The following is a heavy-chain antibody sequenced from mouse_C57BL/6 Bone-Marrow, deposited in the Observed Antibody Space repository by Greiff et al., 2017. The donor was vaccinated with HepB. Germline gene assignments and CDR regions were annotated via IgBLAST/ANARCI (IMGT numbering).Heavy chain of an antibody. CDR1: GFSFNTYA. CDR3: VRQGLLRLFPY. J-gene: IGHJ3*01. CDR2: IRSKSNNYAT. Sequence: EVQVVESGGGLVQPKGSLKLSCAASGFSFNTYAMNWVRQAPGKGLEWVARIRSKSNNYATYYADSVKDRFTISRDDSESMLYLQMNNLKTEDTAMYYCVRQGLLRLFPYWGQGTLVTVSA. V-gene: IGHV10-1*01. D-gene: IGHD1-1*01.